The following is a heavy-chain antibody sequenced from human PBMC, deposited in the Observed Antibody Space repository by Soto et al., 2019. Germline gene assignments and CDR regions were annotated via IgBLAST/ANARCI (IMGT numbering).Heavy chain of an antibody. V-gene: IGHV3-74*01. Sequence: GGSLRLSCAASGFTFSSYAMSWGRQTPGKGLVWVSRVNSDGHDTVYADSVKGRFTLSRDNAKNTVFLQMSSLRAEDTAVYYCTRGRENYSYFDYWGQGIVVTVSS. CDR2: VNSDGHDT. J-gene: IGHJ4*02. CDR1: GFTFSSYA. CDR3: TRGRENYSYFDY. D-gene: IGHD1-26*01.